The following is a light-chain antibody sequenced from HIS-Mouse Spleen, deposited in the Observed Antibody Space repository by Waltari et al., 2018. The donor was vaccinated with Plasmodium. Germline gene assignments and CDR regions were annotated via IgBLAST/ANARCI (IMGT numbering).Light chain of an antibody. J-gene: IGKJ1*01. CDR2: KAS. V-gene: IGKV1-5*03. Sequence: DIQMTQSPTTLSESVGDRVTITCRASQSISSWLAWYQQEPGKAPKLLIYKASSLESGVPSRFSGSGSGTEFTLTISSLQPDDFATYYCQQYNSYWTFGQGTKVEIK. CDR3: QQYNSYWT. CDR1: QSISSW.